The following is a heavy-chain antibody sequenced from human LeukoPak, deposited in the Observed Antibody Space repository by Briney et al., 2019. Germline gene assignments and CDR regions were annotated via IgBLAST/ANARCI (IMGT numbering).Heavy chain of an antibody. CDR2: IYPGDSDT. Sequence: GESLKISCKGSGYSFASYWIGWVRQMPGKGLEWMGIIYPGDSDTRYSPSFQGQVTISADKSISTAYLQWSSLKASDTVMYYCARCNCSSTSCYPAFDIWGQGTVVTVSS. J-gene: IGHJ3*02. CDR3: ARCNCSSTSCYPAFDI. CDR1: GYSFASYW. D-gene: IGHD2-2*01. V-gene: IGHV5-51*01.